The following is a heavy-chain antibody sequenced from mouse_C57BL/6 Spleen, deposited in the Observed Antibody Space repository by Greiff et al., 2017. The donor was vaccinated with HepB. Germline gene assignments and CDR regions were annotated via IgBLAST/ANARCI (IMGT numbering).Heavy chain of an antibody. V-gene: IGHV1-42*01. Sequence: EVKLMESGPELVKPGASVKISCKASGYSFTGYYMNWVKQSPEKSLEWIGEINPSTGGTTYNQKFKAKATLTVDKSSSTAYMQLKSLTSEDSAVYYCARGYGSRWYFDVWGTGTTVTVSS. J-gene: IGHJ1*03. CDR3: ARGYGSRWYFDV. D-gene: IGHD1-1*01. CDR1: GYSFTGYY. CDR2: INPSTGGT.